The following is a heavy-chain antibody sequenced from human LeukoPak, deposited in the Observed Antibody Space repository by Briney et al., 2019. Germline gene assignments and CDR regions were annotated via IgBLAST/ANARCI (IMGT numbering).Heavy chain of an antibody. J-gene: IGHJ4*02. V-gene: IGHV4-59*01. CDR3: ARIVYDSSGYYWDK. Sequence: SETLSLTCTVSGGSISSYYWSWIRQPPGKGLEWIGYIYYSGSTNYNPSLKSRVTISVDTSKNQFSLKLSSVTAADTAVYYCARIVYDSSGYYWDKWGQGTLVTVSS. CDR2: IYYSGST. D-gene: IGHD3-22*01. CDR1: GGSISSYY.